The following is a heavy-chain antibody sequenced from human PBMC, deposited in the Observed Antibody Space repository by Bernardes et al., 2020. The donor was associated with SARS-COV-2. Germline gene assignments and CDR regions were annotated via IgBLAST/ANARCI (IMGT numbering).Heavy chain of an antibody. CDR3: VRRGPTSSDWYFDI. D-gene: IGHD3-10*01. CDR2: ISWNGDAA. Sequence: GGSLRLSCAASGFTFGNYAMHWVRQTPGKGLEWVSGISWNGDAAVYADSVKGRFTISRDNAKNSLDLQMNSLRLEDTALYYCVRRGPTSSDWYFDIWGRGTLATVSS. J-gene: IGHJ2*01. CDR1: GFTFGNYA. V-gene: IGHV3-9*01.